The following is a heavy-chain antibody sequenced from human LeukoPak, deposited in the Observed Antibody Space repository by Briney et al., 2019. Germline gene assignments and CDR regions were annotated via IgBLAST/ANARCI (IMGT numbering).Heavy chain of an antibody. CDR3: AGSIAAAGLDAFDI. D-gene: IGHD6-13*01. J-gene: IGHJ3*02. CDR1: GGSISSGSYY. V-gene: IGHV4-61*02. Sequence: SETLSLTXTVTGGSISSGSYYWSWIRQPAGKGLEWIGRIYTSGSTNYNPSLKSRVTISVDTSKNQFSLKLSSVTAADTAVYYCAGSIAAAGLDAFDIWGQGTMVTVSS. CDR2: IYTSGST.